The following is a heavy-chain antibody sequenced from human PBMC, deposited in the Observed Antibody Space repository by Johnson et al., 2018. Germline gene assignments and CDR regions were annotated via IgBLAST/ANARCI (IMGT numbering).Heavy chain of an antibody. CDR1: GFPFSDYW. J-gene: IGHJ3*02. Sequence: VQLQESGGGLVQPGGSLRLSCAASGFPFSDYWMHWVRQAPGEGLVWVSRIHSGGTITTYADSVRGRFPIPRDNAKNMLYLQMKGLEVEETAVYHCTKNVSSPYSYAVFDIGGQGTMVAVSS. D-gene: IGHD3-16*01. V-gene: IGHV3-74*03. CDR3: TKNVSSPYSYAVFDI. CDR2: IHSGGTIT.